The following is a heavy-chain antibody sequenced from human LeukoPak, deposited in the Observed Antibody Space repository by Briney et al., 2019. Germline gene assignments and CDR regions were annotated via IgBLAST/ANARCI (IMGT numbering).Heavy chain of an antibody. D-gene: IGHD3/OR15-3a*01. CDR1: GGTFSSYA. Sequence: GASVKVSCKASGGTFSSYAISWVRQAPGHGLEWMGRIIPISGTANYAQKFQGRVTITADKSTSTAYMELSSLRSEDTAVYYCARPGLDDAFDIWGQGTMVTVSS. J-gene: IGHJ3*02. V-gene: IGHV1-69*06. CDR3: ARPGLDDAFDI. CDR2: IIPISGTA.